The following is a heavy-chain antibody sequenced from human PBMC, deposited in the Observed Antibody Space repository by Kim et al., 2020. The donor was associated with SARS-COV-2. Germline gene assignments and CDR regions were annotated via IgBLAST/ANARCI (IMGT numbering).Heavy chain of an antibody. V-gene: IGHV1-18*01. CDR3: ARGGELREFDP. J-gene: IGHJ5*02. D-gene: IGHD3-16*01. Sequence: NYAQQLQGRGTMTTDPSTSTAYMELRSLRSDDTAVYYCARGGELREFDPWGQGTLVTVSS.